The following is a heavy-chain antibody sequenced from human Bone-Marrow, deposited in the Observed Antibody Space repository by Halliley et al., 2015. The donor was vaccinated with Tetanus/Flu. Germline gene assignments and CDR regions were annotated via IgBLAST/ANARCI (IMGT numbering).Heavy chain of an antibody. D-gene: IGHD4-17*01. CDR1: NASIGSTTYY. CDR2: MYYSGST. CDR3: ARTKVITLHYFDS. V-gene: IGHV4-39*01. J-gene: IGHJ4*02. Sequence: LRLSCTVSNASIGSTTYYWGWVRQPPGKGLEWIGSMYYSGSTYYNPSLKSRVTISVDTSKNQFSLKLSSVTAADTAVYYCARTKVITLHYFDSWGLGALVTVSS.